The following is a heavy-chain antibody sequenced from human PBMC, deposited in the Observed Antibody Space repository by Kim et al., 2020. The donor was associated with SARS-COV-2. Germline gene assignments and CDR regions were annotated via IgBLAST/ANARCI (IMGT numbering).Heavy chain of an antibody. V-gene: IGHV3-30*04. J-gene: IGHJ5*02. CDR1: GFTFSSYA. CDR3: ARGAPKPITMVRGEAYNWFDP. Sequence: GGSLRLSCAASGFTFSSYAMHWVRQAPGKGLEWVAVISYDGSNKYYADSVKGRFTISRDNSKNTLYLQMNSLRAEDTAVYYCARGAPKPITMVRGEAYNWFDPWGQGTLVTVSS. CDR2: ISYDGSNK. D-gene: IGHD3-10*01.